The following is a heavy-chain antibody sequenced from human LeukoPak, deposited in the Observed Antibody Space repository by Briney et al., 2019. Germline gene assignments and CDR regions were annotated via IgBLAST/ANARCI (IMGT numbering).Heavy chain of an antibody. CDR2: IYSGGST. Sequence: GGSLRLSCAASGFTVSSNYMSWVRQAPGKGLEWVSVIYSGGSTYYADSVKGRFTISRDNSKNTLYLQMNSLRAEDTAVYYCAREERDSSGYYYGSYWGQGTLVTVSS. D-gene: IGHD3-22*01. V-gene: IGHV3-53*01. CDR1: GFTVSSNY. J-gene: IGHJ4*02. CDR3: AREERDSSGYYYGSY.